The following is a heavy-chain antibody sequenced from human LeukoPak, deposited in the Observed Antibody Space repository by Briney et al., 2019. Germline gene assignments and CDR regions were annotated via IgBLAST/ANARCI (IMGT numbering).Heavy chain of an antibody. CDR1: GYTFTSYY. Sequence: ASVKVSCNASGYTFTSYYMHWVRRAPGQGLEWMGIINPSGGSTSYAQKFQGRVTMTRDTSTSTVYMELSSLRSEDTAVYYCARDRGPAIVVVPAARVNWFDPWGQGTLVTVSS. D-gene: IGHD2-2*01. CDR3: ARDRGPAIVVVPAARVNWFDP. V-gene: IGHV1-46*01. CDR2: INPSGGST. J-gene: IGHJ5*02.